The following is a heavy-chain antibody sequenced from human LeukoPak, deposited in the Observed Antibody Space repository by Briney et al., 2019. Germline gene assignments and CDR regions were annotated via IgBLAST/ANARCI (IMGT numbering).Heavy chain of an antibody. Sequence: ASVKVSCXASGYTFTSYDINWVRQATGQGLEWMGWMNPNSGNTGYAQKLQGRVTITRNTSISTAYMELSSLRSEDTAVYYCARGLPAATHYYYYYMDVWGKGTTVTVSS. V-gene: IGHV1-8*03. CDR1: GYTFTSYD. D-gene: IGHD2-2*01. CDR3: ARGLPAATHYYYYYMDV. CDR2: MNPNSGNT. J-gene: IGHJ6*03.